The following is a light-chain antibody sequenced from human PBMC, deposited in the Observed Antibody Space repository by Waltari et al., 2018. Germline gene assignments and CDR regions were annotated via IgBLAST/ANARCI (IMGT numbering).Light chain of an antibody. Sequence: SYELTQPPSVSVSPGQTASITCSGDKLGDKYACWYQQKPGQSPVLVIYQDSKRPSGIPERFSGSNSGNTATLTISGTQAIDEADYYCQAWDSSTLWVFGGGTKLTVL. V-gene: IGLV3-1*01. CDR3: QAWDSSTLWV. J-gene: IGLJ3*02. CDR2: QDS. CDR1: KLGDKY.